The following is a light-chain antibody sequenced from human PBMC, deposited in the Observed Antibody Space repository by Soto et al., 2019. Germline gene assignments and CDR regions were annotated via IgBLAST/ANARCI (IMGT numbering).Light chain of an antibody. CDR2: GAS. CDR1: QSVTNNY. J-gene: IGKJ5*01. Sequence: IVLTQSTNPLSLSPGERATLSSTSSQSVTNNYLAWYQQKPGQAPRLLIDGASSRATGIPDRFSGSGSGTDFTLTISRLEPEDFAVFYCQQYGNSPITFGQGTRLEI. CDR3: QQYGNSPIT. V-gene: IGKV3-20*01.